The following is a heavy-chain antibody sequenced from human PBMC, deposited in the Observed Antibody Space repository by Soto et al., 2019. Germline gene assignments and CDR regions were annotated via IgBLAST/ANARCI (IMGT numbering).Heavy chain of an antibody. CDR1: GGSISSSSYY. CDR3: AREYYDILTGYYLFDY. CDR2: IYYSGST. Sequence: SETLSLTCTVSGGSISSSSYYWGWIRQPPGKGLEWIGSIYYSGSTYYNPSLKSRVTISVDTSKNQFSLKLSSVTAADTAVYSCAREYYDILTGYYLFDYWGQGTLVTVSS. J-gene: IGHJ4*02. V-gene: IGHV4-39*07. D-gene: IGHD3-9*01.